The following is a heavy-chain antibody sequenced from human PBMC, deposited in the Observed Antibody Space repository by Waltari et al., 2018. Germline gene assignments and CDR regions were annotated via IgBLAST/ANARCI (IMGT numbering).Heavy chain of an antibody. CDR2: IWYDGSNK. J-gene: IGHJ3*02. CDR3: AKPFTFGGVISDAFDI. D-gene: IGHD3-16*01. Sequence: QVQLVESGGGVVQPGRSLRLSCAASGFTFSSYGMHWVRQAPGKGLEWVAVIWYDGSNKYYADSVKGRFTISRDNSKNTLYLQMNSLRAEDTAMYYCAKPFTFGGVISDAFDIWGQGTMITVSS. V-gene: IGHV3-30*18. CDR1: GFTFSSYG.